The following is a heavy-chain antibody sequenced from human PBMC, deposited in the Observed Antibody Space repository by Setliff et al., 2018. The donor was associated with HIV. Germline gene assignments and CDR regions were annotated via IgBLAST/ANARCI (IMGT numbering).Heavy chain of an antibody. CDR1: GFSFSLYA. CDR2: ISGSGRKT. V-gene: IGHV3-23*01. Sequence: PGGSLRLSCKATGFSFSLYAMSWVRQAPGKGLEWVSSISGSGRKTYYGDSVKGRFTISRDNSWDTVDLQMNTLRAEDTAVYYCVRDQLRVPERWDFDFWGQGTLVTVS. D-gene: IGHD1-26*01. J-gene: IGHJ4*02. CDR3: VRDQLRVPERWDFDF.